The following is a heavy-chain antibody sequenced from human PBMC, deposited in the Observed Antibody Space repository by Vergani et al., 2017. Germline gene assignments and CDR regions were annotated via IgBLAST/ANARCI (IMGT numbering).Heavy chain of an antibody. CDR2: INPNSGGT. V-gene: IGHV1-2*02. CDR3: ASSPYSSSWYGYYYYYMDV. CDR1: GYTFTGYY. J-gene: IGHJ6*03. D-gene: IGHD6-13*01. Sequence: QVQLVQSGAEVKKPGASVKVSCKASGYTFTGYYMHWARQAPGQGLEWMGWINPNSGGTNYAQKFQGRVTMTRDTSISTAYMELSRLRSDDTAVYYCASSPYSSSWYGYYYYYMDVWGKGTTVTVSS.